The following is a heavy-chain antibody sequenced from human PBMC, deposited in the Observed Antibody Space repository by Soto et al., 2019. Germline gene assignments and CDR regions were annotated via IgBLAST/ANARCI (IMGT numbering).Heavy chain of an antibody. CDR2: IDGSGTAT. Sequence: QVQLVESGGGLVRPGESLRLSCTASGFALVAYMSWIRQAPGRGLEWVSYIDGSGTATYYTDSVKGRFTVSRDHAENSLYLQMDSLTAEDTAVYYCARDYRNKGFDHWGLGTLVTVSS. V-gene: IGHV3-11*01. CDR1: GFALVAY. CDR3: ARDYRNKGFDH. J-gene: IGHJ4*02. D-gene: IGHD4-4*01.